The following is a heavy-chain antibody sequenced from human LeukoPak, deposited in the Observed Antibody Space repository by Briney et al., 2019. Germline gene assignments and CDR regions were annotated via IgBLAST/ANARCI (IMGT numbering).Heavy chain of an antibody. CDR3: ARDQGRIAVAGSLAWFDP. V-gene: IGHV1-2*06. Sequence: ASVKVSCKASGYTFTGYYMHWVRQAPGQGLEWMGRINPNSGGTNYAQKFQGRVTMTRDTSISTAYMELSRLRSDDTAVYYCARDQGRIAVAGSLAWFDPWGQGTLVTVSS. D-gene: IGHD6-19*01. J-gene: IGHJ5*02. CDR2: INPNSGGT. CDR1: GYTFTGYY.